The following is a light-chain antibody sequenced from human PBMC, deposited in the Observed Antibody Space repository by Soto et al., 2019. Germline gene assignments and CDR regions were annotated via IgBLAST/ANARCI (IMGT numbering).Light chain of an antibody. CDR1: QSVRSN. V-gene: IGKV3-15*01. J-gene: IGKJ1*01. Sequence: EIVMTQSPVTLSVSPGERAILSCRASQSVRSNLAWYQQKPGQAPSLLIYGAFTRATGIPTRFSGAGSGTEFTPTISSLQSEDFALYYCQQYNDWPLTFGQGTKVDIK. CDR2: GAF. CDR3: QQYNDWPLT.